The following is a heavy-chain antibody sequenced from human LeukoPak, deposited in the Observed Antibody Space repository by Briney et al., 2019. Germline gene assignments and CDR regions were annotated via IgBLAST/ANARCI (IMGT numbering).Heavy chain of an antibody. D-gene: IGHD3-10*01. CDR1: GFTFSSYG. CDR2: IGGSGDST. J-gene: IGHJ4*02. Sequence: GGTLRLSCAASGFTFSSYGMSWVRQAPGRGLEWVSTIGGSGDSTYNADSVKGRFTISRDNSKNTLYLQMNSLRAEDTAVYYCARKAGYYYGSGDYWGQGTLVTVSS. V-gene: IGHV3-23*01. CDR3: ARKAGYYYGSGDY.